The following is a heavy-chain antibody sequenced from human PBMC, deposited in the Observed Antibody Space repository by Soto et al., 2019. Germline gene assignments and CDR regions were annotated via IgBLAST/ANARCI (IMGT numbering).Heavy chain of an antibody. V-gene: IGHV3-7*01. CDR1: GFTFSSSW. D-gene: IGHD1-26*01. Sequence: EVQLVESGGGLVQPGGSLRLSCAASGFTFSSSWMTWVRQAPGKGLEWVASINQDGSKKQYVDSVKGRFTISRDNAENSLYLQMNSLRAEDTAVYYCAQDYRADWGQGTLVTVSS. CDR3: AQDYRAD. J-gene: IGHJ4*02. CDR2: INQDGSKK.